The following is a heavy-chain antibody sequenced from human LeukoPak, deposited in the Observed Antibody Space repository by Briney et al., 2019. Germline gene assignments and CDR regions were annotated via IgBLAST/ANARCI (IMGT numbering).Heavy chain of an antibody. Sequence: PSETLSLTCAVYGGSFSGYYWSWIRQPPGKGLEWIGYIYHSGSTYYNPSLKSRVTISVDRSKNQFSLKLSSVTAADTAVYYCAREYAKPGYYYYGMDVWGQGTTVTVSS. CDR2: IYHSGST. CDR3: AREYAKPGYYYYGMDV. J-gene: IGHJ6*02. D-gene: IGHD2-8*01. CDR1: GGSFSGYY. V-gene: IGHV4-34*01.